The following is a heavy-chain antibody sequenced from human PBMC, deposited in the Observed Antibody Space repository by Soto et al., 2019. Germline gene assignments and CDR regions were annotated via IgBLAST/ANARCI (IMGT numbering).Heavy chain of an antibody. CDR3: AGRSGSSDY. Sequence: LRLSCAASGFTFSNYTMHWVRQAPGKGLEWVALISYDEIDKYYADAVKGRFTISRDNSKNTLYLQMDSLRAEDTAVYYCAGRSGSSDYWGQGTLVTVSS. V-gene: IGHV3-30*04. CDR2: ISYDEIDK. D-gene: IGHD3-10*01. CDR1: GFTFSNYT. J-gene: IGHJ4*02.